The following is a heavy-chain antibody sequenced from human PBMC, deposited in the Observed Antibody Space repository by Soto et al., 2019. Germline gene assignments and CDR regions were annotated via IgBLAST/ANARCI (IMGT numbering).Heavy chain of an antibody. CDR2: ISANNGNT. D-gene: IGHD1-1*01. J-gene: IGHJ4*02. CDR1: GYTFTTYG. V-gene: IGHV1-18*01. CDR3: ARGRYGDY. Sequence: QVHLVQSGAEVKKPGASVKVSCKGSGYTFTTYGITWVRQAPGQGLERMGWISANNGNTNSAQKLQGRVTVTRDTSTSTAYMELRSLRSDDTAVYYCARGRYGDYWGQGALVTVSS.